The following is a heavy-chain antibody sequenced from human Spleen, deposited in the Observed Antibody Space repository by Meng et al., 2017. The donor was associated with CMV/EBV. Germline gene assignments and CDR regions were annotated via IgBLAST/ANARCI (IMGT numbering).Heavy chain of an antibody. Sequence: QVQIQQWGAGLLKPSETLSLTCAVYGGSFSGYYWSWIRQPPGKGLEWIGEINHSGSTNYNPSLKSRVTISVDTSKNQFSLKLSSVTAADTAVYYCARGDGDYGSYYWGQGTLVTVSS. CDR1: GGSFSGYY. CDR2: INHSGST. V-gene: IGHV4-34*01. J-gene: IGHJ4*02. D-gene: IGHD4-17*01. CDR3: ARGDGDYGSYY.